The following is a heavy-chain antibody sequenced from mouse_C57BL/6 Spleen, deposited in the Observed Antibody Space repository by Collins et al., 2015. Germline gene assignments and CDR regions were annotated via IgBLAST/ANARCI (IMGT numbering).Heavy chain of an antibody. J-gene: IGHJ4*01. CDR2: ILPGSGST. V-gene: IGHV1-9*01. D-gene: IGHD4-1*01. Sequence: VQLQQSGAELMKPGASVKISCKATGYTFSSYWIEWVKQRPGHGLEWIGEILPGSGSTNYNEKFKGKATFTADTSSNTAYMQLSSLTSEDSAVYYCARGRTGYYYAMDYWGQGTSVTVSS. CDR1: GYTFSSYW. CDR3: ARGRTGYYYAMDY.